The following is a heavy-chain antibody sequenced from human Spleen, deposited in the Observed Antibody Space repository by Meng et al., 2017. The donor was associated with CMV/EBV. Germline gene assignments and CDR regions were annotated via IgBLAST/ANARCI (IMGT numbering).Heavy chain of an antibody. CDR2: IRDKANSYMT. V-gene: IGHV3-72*01. D-gene: IGHD6-13*01. CDR3: AIDGGGYCSS. CDR1: GFTVSRNY. J-gene: IGHJ4*02. Sequence: GILKISCAASGFTVSRNYMSWVRQAPGKGLEWVGRIRDKANSYMTEYAASVKGKFTISRDDSKNSVYLQMNSLQSEDTAVYFCAIDGGGYCSSWGQGTLVTVSS.